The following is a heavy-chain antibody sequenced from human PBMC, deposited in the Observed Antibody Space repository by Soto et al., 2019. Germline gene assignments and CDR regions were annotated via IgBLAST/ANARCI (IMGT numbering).Heavy chain of an antibody. J-gene: IGHJ4*02. V-gene: IGHV4-39*01. Sequence: QLQLQESGPGLVKPSETLSLTCTVSGGSISSSSYYWGWIRQPPGKGLEWIGSIYYSGSTYYNPSLKSRVTISVDTSKNQFSLKLSSVTAADTAVYYCARQGYSSSWYAPFDYWGQGTLVTVSS. CDR2: IYYSGST. CDR3: ARQGYSSSWYAPFDY. CDR1: GGSISSSSYY. D-gene: IGHD6-13*01.